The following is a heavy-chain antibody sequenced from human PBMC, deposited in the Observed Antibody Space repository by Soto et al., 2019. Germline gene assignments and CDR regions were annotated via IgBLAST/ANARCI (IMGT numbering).Heavy chain of an antibody. V-gene: IGHV4-34*01. D-gene: IGHD3-16*01. CDR2: INHVGGT. Sequence: SETLSLTCAVYGGFLSESYWTWIRQPPGKGLEWIGEINHVGGTNYNPSLKSRVTMPVDTSQNQFSLRLISVTAADTAMYFCVRIRYQLPSSVLWLDPWGQGTPVTVSS. CDR1: GGFLSESY. J-gene: IGHJ5*02. CDR3: VRIRYQLPSSVLWLDP.